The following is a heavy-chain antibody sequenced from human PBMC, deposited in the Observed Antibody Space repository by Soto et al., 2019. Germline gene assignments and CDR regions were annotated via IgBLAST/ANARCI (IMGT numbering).Heavy chain of an antibody. CDR1: GGTFSSYA. CDR2: IIPIFGTA. V-gene: IGHV1-69*13. Sequence: SVKVSCKASGGTFSSYAISWLRQAPGQGLEWMGGIIPIFGTANYAQKFQGRVTITADESTSTAYMELSSLRSEDTAVYYCARAGDCGGDCYSYWGQGTLVTVSS. D-gene: IGHD2-21*02. CDR3: ARAGDCGGDCYSY. J-gene: IGHJ4*02.